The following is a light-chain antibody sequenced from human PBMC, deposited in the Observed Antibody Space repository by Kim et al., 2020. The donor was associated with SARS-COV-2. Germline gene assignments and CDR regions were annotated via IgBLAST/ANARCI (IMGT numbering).Light chain of an antibody. CDR3: SSYTSSSTQV. Sequence: GQSITISCTGTSSDVGGYNYVSWYQQHPGKAPKLMIYDVSNRPSGVSNRFSGSKSGNTASLTISGLQAEVEADYYCSSYTSSSTQVFGGGTQLTVL. V-gene: IGLV2-14*03. CDR2: DVS. J-gene: IGLJ2*01. CDR1: SSDVGGYNY.